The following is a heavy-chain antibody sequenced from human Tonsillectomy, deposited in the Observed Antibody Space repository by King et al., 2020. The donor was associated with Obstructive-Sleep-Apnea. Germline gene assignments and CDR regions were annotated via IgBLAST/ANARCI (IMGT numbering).Heavy chain of an antibody. CDR2: IRSGGSSV. CDR1: GFSFSDYY. Sequence: VQLVESGGGLVKPGQSLRLSCAASGFSFSDYYMAWIRQAPGKGLEWVSYIRSGGSSVYYADSVKGRFTMSRDNAKHSLYLQMDSLRAEDTAVYYCARDGGLVSSGYFDYWGQGILVTVSS. D-gene: IGHD6-6*01. CDR3: ARDGGLVSSGYFDY. V-gene: IGHV3-11*01. J-gene: IGHJ4*02.